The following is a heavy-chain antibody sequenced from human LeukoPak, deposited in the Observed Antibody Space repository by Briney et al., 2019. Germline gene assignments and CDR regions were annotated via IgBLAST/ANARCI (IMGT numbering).Heavy chain of an antibody. Sequence: GGSLRLSCAASGFTFSSYAMSWVRQAPGKGLEWVSAISGSGGSTYYADSVKGRFTISRDNSKNTLYLQMNSLRAEDTAVYYCAKTGGQVAARRYYYYYMDVWGKGTTVTVSS. V-gene: IGHV3-23*01. J-gene: IGHJ6*03. D-gene: IGHD6-6*01. CDR2: ISGSGGST. CDR3: AKTGGQVAARRYYYYYMDV. CDR1: GFTFSSYA.